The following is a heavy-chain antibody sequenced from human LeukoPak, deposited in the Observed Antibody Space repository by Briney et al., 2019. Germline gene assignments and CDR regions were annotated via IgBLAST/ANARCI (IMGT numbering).Heavy chain of an antibody. J-gene: IGHJ6*02. CDR2: IYISVNS. V-gene: IGHV4-4*07. Sequence: SETLSLTCTVSGDSISSYYWSWIRQPAGKGLEWVGRIYISVNSNYNPSLKSRVTMSVDTSKNQFFLKLSSVTAADTAVYYCARAAAAGLKYYYYGMDVWGQGTTVTVSS. CDR1: GDSISSYY. CDR3: ARAAAAGLKYYYYGMDV. D-gene: IGHD6-13*01.